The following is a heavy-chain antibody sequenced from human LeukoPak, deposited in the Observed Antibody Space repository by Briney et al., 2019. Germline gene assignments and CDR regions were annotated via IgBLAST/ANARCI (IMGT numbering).Heavy chain of an antibody. Sequence: SETLSLTCTVSGGSINSGTYYWGWIRQSPGKGLEWIGSIDSSGNTFYNPSLKSRVTISVDTSKNQFSLKVNSATAADTAVYYCARHKYSSQNSDGFDIWGQGTMVTVSS. J-gene: IGHJ3*02. CDR2: IDSSGNT. D-gene: IGHD2-15*01. CDR3: ARHKYSSQNSDGFDI. V-gene: IGHV4-39*01. CDR1: GGSINSGTYY.